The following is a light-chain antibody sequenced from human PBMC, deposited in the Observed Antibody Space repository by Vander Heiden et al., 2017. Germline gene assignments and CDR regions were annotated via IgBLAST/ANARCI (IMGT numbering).Light chain of an antibody. V-gene: IGKV3-11*01. J-gene: IGKJ2*01. Sequence: EIVLTQSPATLSLSPGERATLSCRASQSISADLAWYQQKPGQAPRLLIYDASNRATGIPARCSGSGSGTDFTLTISNLEPEDFAVYYCQQRNSWPRTFGQGTKVEI. CDR1: QSISAD. CDR2: DAS. CDR3: QQRNSWPRT.